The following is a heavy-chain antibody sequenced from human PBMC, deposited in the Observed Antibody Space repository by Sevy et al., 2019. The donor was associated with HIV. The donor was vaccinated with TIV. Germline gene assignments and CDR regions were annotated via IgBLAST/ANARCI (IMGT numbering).Heavy chain of an antibody. CDR3: ARSPPIVVVPGAPSWFDP. CDR2: INHSGST. J-gene: IGHJ5*02. CDR1: GGSFSGYY. Sequence: SETLSLTCAVHGGSFSGYYWNWIRQPPGKGLEWIGEINHSGSTNYNPSLKSRVTISVDTSKNQFSLKLSSVTAADTAVYFCARSPPIVVVPGAPSWFDPWGQGSLVTVSS. V-gene: IGHV4-34*01. D-gene: IGHD2-2*01.